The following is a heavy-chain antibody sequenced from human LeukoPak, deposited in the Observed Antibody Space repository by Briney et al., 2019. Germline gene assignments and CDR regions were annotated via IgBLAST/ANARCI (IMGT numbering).Heavy chain of an antibody. D-gene: IGHD3-3*01. V-gene: IGHV4-30-4*08. CDR1: GGSISSGDYY. J-gene: IGHJ6*03. CDR3: ARNYDFWSGKNYYYYYMDV. CDR2: IYYSGST. Sequence: SQTLSLTCTVSGGSISSGDYYWRWLRQPPGKGLEWLGYIYYSGSTYYNPSLKSRVTISVDTSKNQFSLKLSSVTAADTAVYYCARNYDFWSGKNYYYYYMDVWGKGTTVTVSS.